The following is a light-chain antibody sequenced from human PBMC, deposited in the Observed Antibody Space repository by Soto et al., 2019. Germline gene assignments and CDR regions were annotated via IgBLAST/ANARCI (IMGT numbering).Light chain of an antibody. V-gene: IGKV3-20*01. CDR2: GAS. CDR3: QQYGSSRWT. Sequence: EIVLTQSPGTLSLSPGERATLSCRASQSVSSSDLAWYQQKPGQAPRLLIYGASSRATGIPDRFSGSGSGTDFTLTISRLEPKDFAVYYCQQYGSSRWTFGQGTKVEIK. J-gene: IGKJ1*01. CDR1: QSVSSSD.